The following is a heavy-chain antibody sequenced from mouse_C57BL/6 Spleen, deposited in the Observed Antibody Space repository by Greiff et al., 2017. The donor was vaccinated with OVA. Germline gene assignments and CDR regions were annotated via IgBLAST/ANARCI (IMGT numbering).Heavy chain of an antibody. J-gene: IGHJ3*01. CDR3: VRHGVYYDYDGAFAY. V-gene: IGHV10-1*01. Sequence: GGGLVQPKGSLKLSCAASGFSFNTYAMNWVRQAPGKGLEWVARIRSKSNNYATYYADSVKDRFTISRDDSESMLYLQMNNLKTEDTAMYYCVRHGVYYDYDGAFAYWGQGTLVTVSA. CDR2: IRSKSNNYAT. D-gene: IGHD2-4*01. CDR1: GFSFNTYA.